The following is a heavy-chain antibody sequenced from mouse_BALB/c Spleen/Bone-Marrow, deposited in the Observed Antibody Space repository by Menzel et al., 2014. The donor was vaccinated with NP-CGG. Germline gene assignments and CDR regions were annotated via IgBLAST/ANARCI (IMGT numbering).Heavy chain of an antibody. Sequence: VQLKESGGGLVKSGGSLKLSCAASGFTFNSYGMSWVRQTPEKRLEWVATISGGGSYTFYPDSVKGRFTISRDNAKNNLYLQLSSLGSEDTALYYCARHAYYDQTEVSFVYWGQGTLVTVSA. J-gene: IGHJ3*01. CDR2: ISGGGSYT. CDR1: GFTFNSYG. V-gene: IGHV5-9-2*01. CDR3: ARHAYYDQTEVSFVY. D-gene: IGHD2-4*01.